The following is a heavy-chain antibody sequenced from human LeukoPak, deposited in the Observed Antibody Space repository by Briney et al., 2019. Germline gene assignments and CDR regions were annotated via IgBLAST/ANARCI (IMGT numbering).Heavy chain of an antibody. CDR1: GGTFSSYA. CDR3: ARDMPTSRTKPNYYYMDV. Sequence: SVKVSCKASGGTFSSYAISWVRQAPGQGLEWMGGIIPIFGTANYAQKFQGRVTITTDESMSTAYMELSSLRSEDTAVYYCARDMPTSRTKPNYYYMDVWGKGTTVTVSS. J-gene: IGHJ6*03. CDR2: IIPIFGTA. V-gene: IGHV1-69*05. D-gene: IGHD1-7*01.